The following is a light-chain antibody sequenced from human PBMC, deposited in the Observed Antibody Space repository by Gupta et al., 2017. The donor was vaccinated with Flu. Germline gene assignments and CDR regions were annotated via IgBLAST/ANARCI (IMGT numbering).Light chain of an antibody. CDR1: QDITNS. CDR3: QQCDSFPYT. Sequence: IQMTQSPSALPASVGDRVTITCQASQDITNSLAWYQQRPGEAPRRLIYEASNLQTGLPSRFSGSGSGTHFTFTISSLQPEDCATYYCQQCDSFPYTFGLGTKLEI. J-gene: IGKJ2*01. V-gene: IGKV1-33*01. CDR2: EAS.